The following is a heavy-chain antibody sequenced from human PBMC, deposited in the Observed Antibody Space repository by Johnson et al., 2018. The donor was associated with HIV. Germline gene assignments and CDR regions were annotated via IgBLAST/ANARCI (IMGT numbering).Heavy chain of an antibody. Sequence: VQLVESGGGLVQPGRSLRLSCAASGFTFDDYSMHWVRQAPGKGLEWVSGISWNSGSIGYADSVKGRFTISRDNAKNTLYLQMNSLRREDTAVYYCARGVRNSYGYLLGTFDIWGQGTMVTVSS. V-gene: IGHV3-9*01. CDR2: ISWNSGSI. CDR1: GFTFDDYS. J-gene: IGHJ3*02. CDR3: ARGVRNSYGYLLGTFDI. D-gene: IGHD5-18*01.